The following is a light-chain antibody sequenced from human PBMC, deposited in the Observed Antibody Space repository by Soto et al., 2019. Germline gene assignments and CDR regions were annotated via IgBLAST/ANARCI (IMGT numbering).Light chain of an antibody. Sequence: EIVVTQSPATLSVSPGERATLSCRASQSVSTNLAWYQQKPGQAPRLLIYGPSTRASGIPARFSGSGSGREFTLNISSLQSEDFAVYYCHQYNDWPPAFGQGTKVEIK. J-gene: IGKJ1*01. CDR1: QSVSTN. V-gene: IGKV3-15*01. CDR3: HQYNDWPPA. CDR2: GPS.